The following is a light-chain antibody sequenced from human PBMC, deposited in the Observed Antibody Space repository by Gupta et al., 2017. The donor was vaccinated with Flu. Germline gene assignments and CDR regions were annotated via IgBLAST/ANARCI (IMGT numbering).Light chain of an antibody. CDR1: QNVNTN. V-gene: IGKV3-15*01. CDR2: GTS. Sequence: GERATLSCRASQNVNTNLAWYQQKPGQAPRLLIYGTSTRATGVPARFSGSGSGTEFTLSISSLQSEDFASYYCQQYNNWPETFGQGTKVDIK. J-gene: IGKJ1*01. CDR3: QQYNNWPET.